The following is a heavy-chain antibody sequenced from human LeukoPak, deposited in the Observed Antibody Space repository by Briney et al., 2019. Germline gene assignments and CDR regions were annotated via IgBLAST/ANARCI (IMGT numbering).Heavy chain of an antibody. D-gene: IGHD3-22*01. CDR3: AKDHYDSSGYYPRY. V-gene: IGHV4-59*01. J-gene: IGHJ4*02. CDR2: IYYSGYT. CDR1: GGSISSYY. Sequence: SETLSLTCTVSGGSISSYYWSWIRQPPGKGLEYIGYIYYSGYTNYNPSLKSRVTISVYTSKNQFSLQLSSVTAADTAVYYCAKDHYDSSGYYPRYWGQGTLVTVSS.